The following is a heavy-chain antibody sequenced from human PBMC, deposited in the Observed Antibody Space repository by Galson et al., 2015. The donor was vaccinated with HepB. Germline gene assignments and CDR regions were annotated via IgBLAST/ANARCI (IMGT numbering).Heavy chain of an antibody. D-gene: IGHD5-12*01. CDR1: GYSLAKLS. CDR3: ARDRSGNGPFDS. V-gene: IGHV1-24*01. Sequence: SVKVSCKVSGYSLAKLSIHWVRQAPGEGLEWMGGLDPKEHEIVYAQKFQGRLTMTEDSSTDTSYMELRGLRSEDTAVYYCARDRSGNGPFDSWGQGTLVIVSS. CDR2: LDPKEHEI. J-gene: IGHJ4*02.